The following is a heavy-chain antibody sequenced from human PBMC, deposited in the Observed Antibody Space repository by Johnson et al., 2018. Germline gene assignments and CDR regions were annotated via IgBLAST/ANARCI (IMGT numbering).Heavy chain of an antibody. Sequence: EVQLVETGGGLVKPGGSLRLSCAASGFTFSNAWMNWVRQAPGKGLEWVGRIKSKTDGGTTDYAAPVKGRFTISRDDSKNTLYLQMNRLKTEDTAVYYCTRSYYFAYYMGVWGKGTTVTVSS. V-gene: IGHV3-15*07. J-gene: IGHJ6*03. CDR3: TRSYYFAYYMGV. CDR1: GFTFSNAW. D-gene: IGHD2/OR15-2a*01. CDR2: IKSKTDGGTT.